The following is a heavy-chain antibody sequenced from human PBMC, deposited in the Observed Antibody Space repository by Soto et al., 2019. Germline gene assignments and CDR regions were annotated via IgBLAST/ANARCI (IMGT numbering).Heavy chain of an antibody. Sequence: ASVKVSCKASGGTFSSYAISWVRQAPGQGLEWMGGIIPIFGTANYAQKFQGRVTITADESTSTAYMELSSLRSEDTAVYYCAVPTALGGSYSSAFDIWGQGTMVTVSS. CDR1: GGTFSSYA. V-gene: IGHV1-69*13. J-gene: IGHJ3*02. CDR2: IIPIFGTA. CDR3: AVPTALGGSYSSAFDI. D-gene: IGHD1-26*01.